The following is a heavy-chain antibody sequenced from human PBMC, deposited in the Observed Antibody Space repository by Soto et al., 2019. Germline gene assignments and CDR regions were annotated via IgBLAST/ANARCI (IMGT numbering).Heavy chain of an antibody. Sequence: QVQVVQSGAEVKRPGASVKVSCKGSGYIFTRYAIHWVRQAPGQRIEWMGWINAGNGDTKYSQKLQGRVAISRDTSASKADMELSGLRSEDTAVYYCAREDSSCYPHWGQGTLVTVSS. CDR2: INAGNGDT. CDR3: AREDSSCYPH. J-gene: IGHJ4*02. D-gene: IGHD3-22*01. V-gene: IGHV1-3*01. CDR1: GYIFTRYA.